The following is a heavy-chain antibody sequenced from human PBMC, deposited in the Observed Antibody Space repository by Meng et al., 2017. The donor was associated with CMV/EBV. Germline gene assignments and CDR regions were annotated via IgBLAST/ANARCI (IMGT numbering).Heavy chain of an antibody. V-gene: IGHV3-15*01. Sequence: GESLKISCAASGFTFSNAWLSWVRQAPGKGLEWVGRIKSKTDGGTTDYAAPVKGRFTIPRDDSKNTLYLQMNSLKTEDTAVYYCTTAAYYDFWSGYYLNYFDYWGQGTLVTVSS. CDR3: TTAAYYDFWSGYYLNYFDY. D-gene: IGHD3-3*01. CDR2: IKSKTDGGTT. CDR1: GFTFSNAW. J-gene: IGHJ4*02.